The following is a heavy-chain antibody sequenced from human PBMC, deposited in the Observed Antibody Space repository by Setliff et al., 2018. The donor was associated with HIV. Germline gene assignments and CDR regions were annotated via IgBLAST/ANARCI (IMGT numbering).Heavy chain of an antibody. CDR2: INAGNGNT. J-gene: IGHJ4*02. CDR1: GYTFTSYA. CDR3: ARVDVDIVATMTFDY. Sequence: GASVKVSCKASGYTFTSYAMHWVRQAPGQRLEWMGWINAGNGNTKYSQKFQGRVTITRDTSASTAYMELSSLRSEDTAVYYCARVDVDIVATMTFDYWGQGTLVTVSS. D-gene: IGHD5-12*01. V-gene: IGHV1-3*01.